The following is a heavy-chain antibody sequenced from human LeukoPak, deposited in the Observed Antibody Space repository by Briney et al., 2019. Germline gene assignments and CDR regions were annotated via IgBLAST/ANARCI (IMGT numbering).Heavy chain of an antibody. CDR3: AKARAYYDSSGYPHFDY. Sequence: GRSLRLSCAASGFTFDDYAMHWVRQAPGKGLEWVSGISWNSGSIGYADSVKGRFTISRDNAKNSLYLQMNSLRAEGTALYYCAKARAYYDSSGYPHFDYWGQGTLVTVSS. CDR2: ISWNSGSI. D-gene: IGHD3-22*01. V-gene: IGHV3-9*01. CDR1: GFTFDDYA. J-gene: IGHJ4*02.